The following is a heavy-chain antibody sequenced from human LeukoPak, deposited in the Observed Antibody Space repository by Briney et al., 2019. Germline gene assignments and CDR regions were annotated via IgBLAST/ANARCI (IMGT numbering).Heavy chain of an antibody. CDR3: TKGRGI. V-gene: IGHV4-61*09. J-gene: IGHJ4*02. CDR2: IYTSGST. D-gene: IGHD3-10*01. Sequence: SETLSLTCTVSGGSISSGSYDWYRIRQPAGKGLEWIGHIYTSGSTDYNPSLKSRVTISVATSKNQFSLKLTSVTAADTAIYYCTKGRGIWGQGTLVTVSS. CDR1: GGSISSGSYD.